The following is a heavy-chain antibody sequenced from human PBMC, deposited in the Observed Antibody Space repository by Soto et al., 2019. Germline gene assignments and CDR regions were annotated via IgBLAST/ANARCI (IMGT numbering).Heavy chain of an antibody. D-gene: IGHD2-8*02. CDR3: ARDKITGLFDY. CDR1: GGSFSGYY. J-gene: IGHJ4*02. CDR2: INHSGST. V-gene: IGHV4-34*01. Sequence: QVQLQQWGAGLLKPSETLSLTCAVYGGSFSGYYWTWIRQPPGTGREWIGEINHSGSTNYNPSPKSRLTVPVDTSTNQFSLKLTSVTAADTAVYFCARDKITGLFDYWGQGTLVTVSS.